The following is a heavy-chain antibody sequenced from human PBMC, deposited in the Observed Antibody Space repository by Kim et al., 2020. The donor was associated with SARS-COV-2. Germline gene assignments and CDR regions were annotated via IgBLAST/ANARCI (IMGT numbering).Heavy chain of an antibody. CDR3: ATALNYYTSGTSYFRYFDL. D-gene: IGHD3-10*01. CDR2: FDVDDGET. CDR1: GYSLSDLS. J-gene: IGHJ2*01. Sequence: SVKVSCKVSGYSLSDLSIHWVRQAPGKGLEWMGGFDVDDGETIYTQKFQDRVTMTEDTSTDTAYMEVRSLRFDDTAVYFCATALNYYTSGTSYFRYFDLWGRGTLVTVSS. V-gene: IGHV1-24*01.